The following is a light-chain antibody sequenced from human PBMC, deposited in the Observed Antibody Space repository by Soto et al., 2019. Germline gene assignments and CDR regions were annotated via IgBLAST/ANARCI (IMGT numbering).Light chain of an antibody. CDR3: QQSYSTPLT. V-gene: IGKV1-39*01. Sequence: DIQMTQSPSSLSASVGDRATITCRASQSISSYLNWYQQKPGKAPKLLIFAASSLQSGVPSRFSGSGSGTDFRLTISSLQPEDFATYHCQQSYSTPLTFGGGTRVAIK. J-gene: IGKJ4*01. CDR2: AAS. CDR1: QSISSY.